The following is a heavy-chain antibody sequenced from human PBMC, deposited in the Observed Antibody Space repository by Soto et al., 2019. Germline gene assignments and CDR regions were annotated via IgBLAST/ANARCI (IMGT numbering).Heavy chain of an antibody. J-gene: IGHJ5*02. CDR3: AREGDYRTWFEP. D-gene: IGHD4-17*01. CDR1: GESIATVAFY. V-gene: IGHV4-31*03. Sequence: QTLSLPCTVSGESIATVAFYCGWIRLQSGKGPEWIGSIFYAGDTYYNPSLKSRVEISLDGSQNQFSLNLRSVTAADTAVYYCAREGDYRTWFEPWGPGTLVTVS. CDR2: IFYAGDT.